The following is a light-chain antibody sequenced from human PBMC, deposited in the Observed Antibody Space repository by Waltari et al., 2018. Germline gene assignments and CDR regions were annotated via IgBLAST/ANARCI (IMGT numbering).Light chain of an antibody. CDR2: GVA. J-gene: IGLJ3*02. Sequence: QSALTQSASVSGSPGQSLTISCTGTRRDVGSYDLFSWYQQLPGRAPTLILFGVAKRPSGISDRFSGSKSGNTASLTISGLQSEDEAHYYCSSYTQSRTRVFGGGTKLTVL. CDR1: RRDVGSYDL. CDR3: SSYTQSRTRV. V-gene: IGLV2-23*02.